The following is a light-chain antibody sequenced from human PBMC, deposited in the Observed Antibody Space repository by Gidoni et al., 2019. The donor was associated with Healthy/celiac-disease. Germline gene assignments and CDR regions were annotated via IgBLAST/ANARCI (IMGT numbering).Light chain of an antibody. V-gene: IGLV3-1*01. CDR1: KLGEKY. CDR2: QDS. CDR3: QACDSSTAV. Sequence: SYELTQPPSESVSPGQNASITCSGDKLGEKYACWYQQKPGQSPVLVIYQDSKRPSGLPERFSGSTSGNTATLTISGTQAMDEAYYYCQACDSSTAVFGGGTKLTVL. J-gene: IGLJ2*01.